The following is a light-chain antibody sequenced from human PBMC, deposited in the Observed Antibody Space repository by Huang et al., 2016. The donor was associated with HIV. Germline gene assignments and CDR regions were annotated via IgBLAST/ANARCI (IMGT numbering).Light chain of an antibody. CDR1: QSLLHSNGYNY. V-gene: IGKV2-28*01. J-gene: IGKJ5*01. Sequence: DIVMTQSPLSLSVTPGEPASISCRSSQSLLHSNGYNYLDWYLQKPGQSPQLLVSLVFQPASGVPDRCSGSGSVTDFTLKISRVEAEDVGVYYCMQTLQTPRTFGQGTRLEIK. CDR2: LVF. CDR3: MQTLQTPRT.